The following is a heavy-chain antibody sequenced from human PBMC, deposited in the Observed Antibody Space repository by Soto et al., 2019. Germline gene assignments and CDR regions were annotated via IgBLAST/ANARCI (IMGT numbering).Heavy chain of an antibody. CDR3: AREELYGSGSYKMNWFDP. CDR2: IKQDGSEK. D-gene: IGHD3-10*01. J-gene: IGHJ5*02. V-gene: IGHV3-7*01. Sequence: EVQLVESGGGLVQPGGSLRLSCAASGFTFSSYWMSWVRQAPGKGLEWVANIKQDGSEKYYVDSVKGRFTISRDNAKNSLYLQMNSLRAEDPAVYYCAREELYGSGSYKMNWFDPWGQGTLVTVSS. CDR1: GFTFSSYW.